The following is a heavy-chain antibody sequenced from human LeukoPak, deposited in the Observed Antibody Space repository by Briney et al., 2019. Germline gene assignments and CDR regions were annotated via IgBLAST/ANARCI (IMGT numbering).Heavy chain of an antibody. J-gene: IGHJ4*02. Sequence: QPGGSLRLSCAASGFTFIHYPMHWVRQAPGKGLQWVTVISYDGSNKYYADSVKGRFTISRDNSKNTLYLQMNSLRAEDTAVYYCAKEGFDSWGQGTLVTVSS. CDR3: AKEGFDS. CDR1: GFTFIHYP. V-gene: IGHV3-30-3*01. CDR2: ISYDGSNK.